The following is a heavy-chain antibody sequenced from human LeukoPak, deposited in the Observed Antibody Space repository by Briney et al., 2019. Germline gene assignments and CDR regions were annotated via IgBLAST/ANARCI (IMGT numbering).Heavy chain of an antibody. CDR1: GFNFSAYG. V-gene: IGHV3-30*18. CDR3: AKGRRGSSYVHYFDT. D-gene: IGHD3-22*01. Sequence: PGKSLRLSCTASGFNFSAYGMHWVRQVPGKGLDWVAALSFHGANEYYADSVKGRITISRDNSNNTLYLQMNNVRPEDTAVYYRAKGRRGSSYVHYFDTWGRGTLVTVSS. CDR2: LSFHGANE. J-gene: IGHJ1*01.